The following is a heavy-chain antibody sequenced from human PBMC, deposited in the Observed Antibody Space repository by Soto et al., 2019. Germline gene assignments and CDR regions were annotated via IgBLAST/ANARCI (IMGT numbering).Heavy chain of an antibody. V-gene: IGHV4-59*01. CDR3: ARQSNYGDCFDY. D-gene: IGHD4-17*01. CDR2: IYYSGST. CDR1: GGSISSYY. Sequence: SETLSLTCTVSGGSISSYYWSWIRQPPGKGLKWIGYIYYSGSTNYNPSLKSRVTISVDTSKNQFSLKLSSVTAADTAVYYCARQSNYGDCFDYWGQGTLVTVSS. J-gene: IGHJ4*02.